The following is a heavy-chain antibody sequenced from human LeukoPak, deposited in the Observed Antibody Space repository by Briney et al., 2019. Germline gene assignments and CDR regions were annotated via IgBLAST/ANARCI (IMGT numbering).Heavy chain of an antibody. J-gene: IGHJ4*02. Sequence: GGSLRLSCAASGFTFSSYGMHWVRQAPGKGLEWVAVISYDGSNKYYADSVKGRFTISRDNSKNTPYLQMNSLRAEDTAVYYCAKDSRWYSDDDYWGQGTLVTVSS. D-gene: IGHD5-24*01. CDR2: ISYDGSNK. CDR1: GFTFSSYG. V-gene: IGHV3-30*18. CDR3: AKDSRWYSDDDY.